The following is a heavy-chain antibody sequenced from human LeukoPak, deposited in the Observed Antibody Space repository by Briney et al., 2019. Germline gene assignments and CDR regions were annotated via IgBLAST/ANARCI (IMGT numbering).Heavy chain of an antibody. Sequence: ASVKVSCKAPGYTFTGYYMHWVRQAPGQGLEWMGRINPNSGGTNYAQKFQGRVTMTRDTSISTAYMELSRLRSDDTAVYYCARDFAMIFGVVIGFDLWGRGTLVTVSS. V-gene: IGHV1-2*06. J-gene: IGHJ2*01. CDR1: GYTFTGYY. D-gene: IGHD3-3*01. CDR3: ARDFAMIFGVVIGFDL. CDR2: INPNSGGT.